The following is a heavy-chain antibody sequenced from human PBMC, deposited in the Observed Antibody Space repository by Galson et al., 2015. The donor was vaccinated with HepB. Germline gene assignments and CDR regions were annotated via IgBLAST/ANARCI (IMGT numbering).Heavy chain of an antibody. V-gene: IGHV3-33*08. D-gene: IGHD4-23*01. CDR2: IWYDGSNK. CDR3: ARDRDYGGNSGLGR. J-gene: IGHJ4*02. Sequence: SLRLSCAASGFTFSSYGMHWVRQAPGKGLEWVAVIWYDGSNKYYADSVKGRFTISRDNSKNTLYLQMNSLRAEDTAVYYCARDRDYGGNSGLGRWGQGTLVTVSS. CDR1: GFTFSSYG.